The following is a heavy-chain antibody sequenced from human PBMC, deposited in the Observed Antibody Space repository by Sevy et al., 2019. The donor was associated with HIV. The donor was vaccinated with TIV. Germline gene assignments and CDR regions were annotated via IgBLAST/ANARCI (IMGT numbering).Heavy chain of an antibody. Sequence: SETLSLTCTVSGGSIRTYYWSWIRQAPGKGLEWIGDIFDSGSTHYNSSLKSRVTISADTSKNQLSLKLTSVTAADTAIYYCARTHGALLRFLEDKWFDPWGQGSLVTVSS. CDR3: ARTHGALLRFLEDKWFDP. CDR1: GGSIRTYY. CDR2: IFDSGST. V-gene: IGHV4-59*01. D-gene: IGHD3-3*01. J-gene: IGHJ5*02.